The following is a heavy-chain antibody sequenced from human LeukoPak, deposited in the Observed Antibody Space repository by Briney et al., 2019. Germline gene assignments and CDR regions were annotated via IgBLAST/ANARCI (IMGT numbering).Heavy chain of an antibody. D-gene: IGHD3-3*01. Sequence: GGSLRLSCAASGFTFSDYYMSWIRQAPGKGLEWVSYISSSSSYTNYADSVKGRFTISRHNSKNTLYLQVNSLRPEDTAMYYCARWRPIDAFDIWGQGTMVIVSS. CDR3: ARWRPIDAFDI. J-gene: IGHJ3*02. CDR2: ISSSSSYT. CDR1: GFTFSDYY. V-gene: IGHV3-11*03.